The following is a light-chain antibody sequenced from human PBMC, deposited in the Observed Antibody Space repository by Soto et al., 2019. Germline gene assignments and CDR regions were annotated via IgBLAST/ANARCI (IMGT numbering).Light chain of an antibody. CDR1: QGISSY. CDR3: QHLNTYPRT. CDR2: GAS. J-gene: IGKJ2*01. V-gene: IGKV1-9*01. Sequence: DIQLTQSPSFLSASVGDRVTITCRASQGISSYLAWYQQPPGKAPKLLIYGASILQRGVSSRFSGSGSGTEFTLTISSLQPEDFATYYCQHLNTYPRTFGQGTKLEVK.